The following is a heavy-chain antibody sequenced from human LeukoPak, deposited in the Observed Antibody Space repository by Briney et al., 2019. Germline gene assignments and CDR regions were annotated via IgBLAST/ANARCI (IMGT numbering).Heavy chain of an antibody. V-gene: IGHV1-18*01. CDR3: ARVTDDSSGYYTNWFDP. J-gene: IGHJ5*02. D-gene: IGHD3-22*01. Sequence: ASVKVSCKASGYTFTSYGISWVRQAPGQGLEWMGWISAYNGNTNYAQKLQGRVTMTTDTSTSTAYMELRSLRSDDTAVYYCARVTDDSSGYYTNWFDPWGQGTLVTVSS. CDR1: GYTFTSYG. CDR2: ISAYNGNT.